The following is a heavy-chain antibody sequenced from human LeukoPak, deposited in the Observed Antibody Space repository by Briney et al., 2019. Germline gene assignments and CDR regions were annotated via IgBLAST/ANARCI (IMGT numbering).Heavy chain of an antibody. V-gene: IGHV1-2*02. CDR3: VREGITKAFDL. CDR1: GFTFTDYY. J-gene: IGHJ4*02. Sequence: ASVKVSCKASGFTFTDYYMHWVRLAPGQGLEWMGYINPHSGVTSFPQKFRGRVTLTTDPSISAAYMELSSLISDDTAMYYCVREGITKAFDLWGQGALVTVSS. CDR2: INPHSGVT. D-gene: IGHD1-14*01.